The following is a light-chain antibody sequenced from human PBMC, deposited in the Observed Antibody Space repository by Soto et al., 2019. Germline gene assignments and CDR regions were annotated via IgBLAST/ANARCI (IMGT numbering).Light chain of an antibody. J-gene: IGLJ1*01. CDR1: NSNIGNNF. CDR3: GTWDSSLSVYV. CDR2: ENN. V-gene: IGLV1-51*02. Sequence: QSVLTQPPSVSAAPGQKVTISCSGSNSNIGNNFVSWYQQLPGTAPKLLIYENNKRPSGIPDRFSGSKSGTSATLGITGLQTGDEADYYCGTWDSSLSVYVFGTGTKVTVL.